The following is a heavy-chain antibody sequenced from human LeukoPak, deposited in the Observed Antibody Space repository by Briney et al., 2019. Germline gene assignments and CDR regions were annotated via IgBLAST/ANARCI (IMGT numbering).Heavy chain of an antibody. Sequence: GSLRLSCAASGFTFSSYGMPWVRQAPGKGLEGVAVISYDGSNKYYADSVKGRFTISRDNSKNTLCLQMNSLRAEDTAVYYCAKDKGYSYGYYYYYGMDVWGQGTTVTVSS. J-gene: IGHJ6*02. CDR1: GFTFSSYG. CDR2: ISYDGSNK. CDR3: AKDKGYSYGYYYYYGMDV. D-gene: IGHD5-18*01. V-gene: IGHV3-30*18.